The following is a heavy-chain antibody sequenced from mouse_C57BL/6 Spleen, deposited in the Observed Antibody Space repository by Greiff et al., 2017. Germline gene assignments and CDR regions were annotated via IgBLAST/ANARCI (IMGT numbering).Heavy chain of an antibody. D-gene: IGHD1-1*01. CDR3: TRPVITTVVVVDY. CDR2: IDPETGGT. V-gene: IGHV1-15*01. J-gene: IGHJ2*01. Sequence: QVQLKQSGAELVRPGASVTLSCKASGYTFTDYEMHWVKQTPVHGLEWVGAIDPETGGTAYNQKFKGKAILTADKSSSTAYMELRSLTSEVSAVYYCTRPVITTVVVVDYWGQGTTLTVSS. CDR1: GYTFTDYE.